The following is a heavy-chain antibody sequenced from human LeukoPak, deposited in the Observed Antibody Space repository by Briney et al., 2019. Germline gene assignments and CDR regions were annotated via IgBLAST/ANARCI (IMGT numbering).Heavy chain of an antibody. Sequence: PSETLSLTCTVSGGSISSDYWSWIRQPPGKGLEWIGYIYTSGSTNYNPSLKSRVTISVDTSKNQFSLKLSSVTAADTAVYYCARVSRDGYNTLDYWGQGTLVTVSS. V-gene: IGHV4-4*09. CDR3: ARVSRDGYNTLDY. CDR2: IYTSGST. CDR1: GGSISSDY. J-gene: IGHJ4*02. D-gene: IGHD5-24*01.